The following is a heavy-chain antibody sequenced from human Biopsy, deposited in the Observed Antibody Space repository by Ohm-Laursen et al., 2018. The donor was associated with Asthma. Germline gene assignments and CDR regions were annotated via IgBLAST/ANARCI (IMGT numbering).Heavy chain of an antibody. V-gene: IGHV3-30*18. D-gene: IGHD2-21*02. CDR2: ISYDGGNR. J-gene: IGHJ6*02. CDR3: ANYEVVTAILPMDV. CDR1: GFTFSGYA. Sequence: SLRLSCTASGFTFSGYALHWVRQAPGRGLEWVAVISYDGGNRYYGDSVKGRFTISRDNSKNTLYLQMNSLRAEDTAVYYCANYEVVTAILPMDVWGQGTTVTVSS.